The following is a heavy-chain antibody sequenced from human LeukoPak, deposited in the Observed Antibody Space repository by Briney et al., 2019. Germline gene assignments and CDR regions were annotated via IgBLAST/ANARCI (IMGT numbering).Heavy chain of an antibody. CDR3: AKLTSEYLRLGGFDP. V-gene: IGHV3-23*01. J-gene: IGHJ5*02. CDR1: GVTFSSYA. D-gene: IGHD3-10*01. CDR2: ISGSGGKT. Sequence: RPGGSLRLSCAASGVTFSSYAMNWVRQAPGKGLEWVSVISGSGGKTYSADSVKGRFTISRDNSKNTLYLQMNSLRAEDTAVYYCAKLTSEYLRLGGFDPWGQGTLVTVSS.